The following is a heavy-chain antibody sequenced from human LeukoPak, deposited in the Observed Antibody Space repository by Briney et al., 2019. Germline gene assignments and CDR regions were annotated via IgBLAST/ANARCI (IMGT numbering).Heavy chain of an antibody. CDR2: IYHSGST. D-gene: IGHD6-19*01. J-gene: IGHJ4*02. CDR3: AGRNYSGWESS. Sequence: SETLSLTCAVSGYSISSGYYWGWIRQPPGKGLEWIGSIYHSGSTYYNPSLKSRVTISVDTPKNQFSLKLSSLTAADTAVYYCAGRNYSGWESSWGQGTLVTVSS. CDR1: GYSISSGYY. V-gene: IGHV4-38-2*01.